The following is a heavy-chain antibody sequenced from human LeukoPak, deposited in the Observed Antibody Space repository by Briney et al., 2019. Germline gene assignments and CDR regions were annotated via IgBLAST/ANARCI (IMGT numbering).Heavy chain of an antibody. CDR1: GYTFTSYD. J-gene: IGHJ4*02. CDR3: ARGRCYPDYFDY. CDR2: MNPNSGNT. V-gene: IGHV1-8*01. D-gene: IGHD3-16*02. Sequence: ASVKVSCKASGYTFTSYDINWVRQATGQGLEWMGWMNPNSGNTGYAQKFQGRVTMTRNTSISTAYMELSSLRSEDTAVYYCARGRCYPDYFDYWGQGTLVTVSS.